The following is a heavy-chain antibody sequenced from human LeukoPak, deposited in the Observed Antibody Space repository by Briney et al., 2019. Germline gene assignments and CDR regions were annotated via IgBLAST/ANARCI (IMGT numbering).Heavy chain of an antibody. CDR2: ISYDGSNK. Sequence: GGSLRLSCAASGFTFSRYGMHWVRQAPGKGLEWVAVISYDGSNKYYADSVKGRFNISRDNSKNTLYLQMNSLRAEDTAVYYCAKSKVFDYYYYMDVWGKGTTVTVSS. D-gene: IGHD3-10*02. V-gene: IGHV3-30*18. CDR3: AKSKVFDYYYYMDV. J-gene: IGHJ6*03. CDR1: GFTFSRYG.